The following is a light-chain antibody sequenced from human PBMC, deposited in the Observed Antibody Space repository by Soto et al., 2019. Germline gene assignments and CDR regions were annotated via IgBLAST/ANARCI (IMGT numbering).Light chain of an antibody. CDR2: GAS. CDR1: QSVSSSY. Sequence: EIVLTQSPGTLSLSPGERATLSCRASQSVSSSYLAWYQQKPGQAPRLLIYGASSRATGIPDRFSGSGSGTDSTLTISRLEAEDFAVYYCQRYGSSPPWTFGQGTKVEIK. CDR3: QRYGSSPPWT. V-gene: IGKV3-20*01. J-gene: IGKJ1*01.